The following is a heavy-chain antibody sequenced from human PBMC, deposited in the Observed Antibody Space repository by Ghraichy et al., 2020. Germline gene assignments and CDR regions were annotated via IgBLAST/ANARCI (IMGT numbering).Heavy chain of an antibody. CDR1: GGSFSGYY. Sequence: SETLSLTCAVYGGSFSGYYWSWIRQPPGKGLEWIGEINHSGSTNYNPSLKSRVTISVDTSKNQFSLKLSSVTAADTAVYYCARAQLSRYYDSSGFSAHIKDDYWGQGTLVTVSS. CDR2: INHSGST. V-gene: IGHV4-34*01. J-gene: IGHJ4*02. D-gene: IGHD3-22*01. CDR3: ARAQLSRYYDSSGFSAHIKDDY.